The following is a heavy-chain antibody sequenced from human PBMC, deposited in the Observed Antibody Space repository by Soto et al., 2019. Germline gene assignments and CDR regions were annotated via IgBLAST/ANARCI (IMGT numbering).Heavy chain of an antibody. CDR2: IIPIFGTA. Sequence: GASVKVSCKXSGGTFSSYAISWVRQAPGQGLEWMGGIIPIFGTANYAQKFQGRVTITADESTSTAYMELSSLRSEDTAVYYCARDYIGFDYYDSSGYYSEYNWFDPWSQGTLVTVSS. CDR1: GGTFSSYA. V-gene: IGHV1-69*13. CDR3: ARDYIGFDYYDSSGYYSEYNWFDP. D-gene: IGHD3-22*01. J-gene: IGHJ5*02.